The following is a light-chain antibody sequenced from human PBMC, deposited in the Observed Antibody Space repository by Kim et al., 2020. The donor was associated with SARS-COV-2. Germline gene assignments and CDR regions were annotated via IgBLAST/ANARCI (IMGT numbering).Light chain of an antibody. CDR2: GKN. CDR1: SLRSYY. Sequence: LGQTVRIACQGDSLRSYYASWYQKKPGQAPVLVIYGKNNRPSGIPDRFSGSSSGNTASLTITGAQAEDEADYYCNSRDSSGNHQVFGTGTKVTVL. J-gene: IGLJ1*01. CDR3: NSRDSSGNHQV. V-gene: IGLV3-19*01.